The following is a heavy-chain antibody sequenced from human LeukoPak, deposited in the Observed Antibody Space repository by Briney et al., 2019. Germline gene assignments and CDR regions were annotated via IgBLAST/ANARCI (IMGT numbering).Heavy chain of an antibody. CDR1: GFTFSSYG. CDR3: AREASGYYRDF. V-gene: IGHV3-33*01. J-gene: IGHJ4*02. CDR2: IYYDGSYK. Sequence: GGSLRLSCAASGFTFSSYGMHWVRQAPGKGLEWVAVIYYDGSYKYYADSVKGRFTISRDDYKNMLYLQMNSLRADDTAVYYCAREASGYYRDFWGQGTLVTVSS. D-gene: IGHD3-3*01.